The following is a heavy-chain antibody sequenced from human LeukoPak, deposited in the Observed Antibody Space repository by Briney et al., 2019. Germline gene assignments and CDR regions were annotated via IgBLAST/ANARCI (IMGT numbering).Heavy chain of an antibody. J-gene: IGHJ4*02. CDR3: ARDNALDGYNWGYYFDY. V-gene: IGHV1-18*01. CDR2: ISAYNGNT. Sequence: ASVTVSCKASGYTFTSYGISWVRQAPGQGLEWMGWISAYNGNTNYAQKLQGRVTMTTDTSTSTAYMELRSLRSDDTAVYYCARDNALDGYNWGYYFDYWGQGTLVTVSS. D-gene: IGHD5-24*01. CDR1: GYTFTSYG.